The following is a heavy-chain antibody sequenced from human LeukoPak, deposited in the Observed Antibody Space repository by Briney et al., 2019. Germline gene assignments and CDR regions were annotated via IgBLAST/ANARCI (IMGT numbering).Heavy chain of an antibody. V-gene: IGHV7-4-1*02. J-gene: IGHJ4*02. CDR2: INTNTGNP. Sequence: ASVKVSCKASGYTFTSYVMNWERQAPGQGLEWMGWINTNTGNPTYAQGFTGRFVFSLDTSVSTAYLQISSLKAEDTAVYYCARDYYEQWLVSEEAGDYWGQGTLVTVSS. CDR3: ARDYYEQWLVSEEAGDY. D-gene: IGHD6-19*01. CDR1: GYTFTSYV.